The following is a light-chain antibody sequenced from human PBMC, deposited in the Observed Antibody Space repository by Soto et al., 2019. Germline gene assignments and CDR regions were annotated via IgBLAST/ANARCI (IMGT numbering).Light chain of an antibody. CDR1: QSVSSSY. J-gene: IGKJ3*01. V-gene: IGKV3-20*01. CDR3: QQYGSPPFT. CDR2: GAS. Sequence: EFVLTQSPGTLSLSPGERATLSCRASQSVSSSYLAWYQQKPGQAPRLLIYGASSRATGIPDRFSGSGSGTFSTLTISRLEPEDFAVYYCQQYGSPPFTFGPGTKVDIK.